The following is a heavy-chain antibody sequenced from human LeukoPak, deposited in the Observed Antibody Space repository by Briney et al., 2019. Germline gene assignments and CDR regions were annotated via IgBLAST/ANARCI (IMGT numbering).Heavy chain of an antibody. CDR1: GFTFSSYS. CDR2: ISGSASST. D-gene: IGHD3-22*01. J-gene: IGHJ3*02. V-gene: IGHV3-23*01. Sequence: GGSLRLSCAASGFTFSSYSMNWVRQAPGKGLEWVSAISGSASSTYHADSVKGRFTISRDNSKNTLYLQMNSLRAEDTAVYYCARNGHYEDLDDAFDIWGQGTMVTVSS. CDR3: ARNGHYEDLDDAFDI.